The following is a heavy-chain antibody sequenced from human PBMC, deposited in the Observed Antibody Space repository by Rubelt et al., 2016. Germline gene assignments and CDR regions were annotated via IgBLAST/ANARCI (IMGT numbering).Heavy chain of an antibody. V-gene: IGHV3-30*07. D-gene: IGHD3-22*01. Sequence: DSVKGRFTISRDNSKNTLYLQMNSLRAEDTAVYYCARGDSSGYYDAFDIWGQGTMVTVSS. CDR3: ARGDSSGYYDAFDI. J-gene: IGHJ3*02.